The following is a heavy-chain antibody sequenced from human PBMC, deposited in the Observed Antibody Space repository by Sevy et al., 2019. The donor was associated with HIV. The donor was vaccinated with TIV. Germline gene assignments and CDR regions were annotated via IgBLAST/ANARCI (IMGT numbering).Heavy chain of an antibody. Sequence: GGSLRLSCAVSGLTFTYAWMSWVRQAPGKGLEWVGRIKSKVDGGTTEYGAPVKGRFTISRDDSKNTLYLQMNSLKTEDTAVYYCATDPIIVLMVTDGMDVWGQGTTVTVSS. D-gene: IGHD2-8*01. CDR3: ATDPIIVLMVTDGMDV. CDR2: IKSKVDGGTT. J-gene: IGHJ6*02. CDR1: GLTFTYAW. V-gene: IGHV3-15*01.